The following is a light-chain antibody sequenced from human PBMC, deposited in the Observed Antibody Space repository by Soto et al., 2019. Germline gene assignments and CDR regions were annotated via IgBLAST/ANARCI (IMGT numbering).Light chain of an antibody. CDR3: QQYDNYWT. V-gene: IGKV1-9*01. J-gene: IGKJ1*01. CDR2: AAS. Sequence: IQLTQSPSSLCATVGDRVTITCRASQGISSYLAWYQQKPGKAPKLLIYAASTLQSGVPSRFSGSGSGTDFTLTISSLQPDDFATYYCQQYDNYWTFGQGTKVDI. CDR1: QGISSY.